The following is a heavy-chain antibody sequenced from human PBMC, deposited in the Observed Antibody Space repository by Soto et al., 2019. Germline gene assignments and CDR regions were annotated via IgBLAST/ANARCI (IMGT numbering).Heavy chain of an antibody. J-gene: IGHJ6*02. CDR3: ARDRSYKRYCSSTSCPPGMDV. D-gene: IGHD2-2*01. CDR1: GYTFTGYY. CDR2: INPNSGGT. Sequence: GASVKVSCKASGYTFTGYYMHWVRQAPGQELEWMGWINPNSGGTNYAQKFQGRVTMTRDTSISTAYMDLSRLRSDDTAVYYCARDRSYKRYCSSTSCPPGMDVWGQGATVTVSS. V-gene: IGHV1-2*02.